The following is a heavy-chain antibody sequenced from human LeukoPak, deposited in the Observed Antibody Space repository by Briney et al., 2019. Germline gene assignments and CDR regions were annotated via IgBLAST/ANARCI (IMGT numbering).Heavy chain of an antibody. CDR2: IYSGGST. V-gene: IGHV3-66*01. Sequence: GGSLRVSCAASGFTVSSNYMSWVRHTPGKGLEWISLIYSGGSTYYADSVKGRFTISRDNSKNTLYLQTNSLRARDTAVYYCAGRDNGYYYGMDVWGQGTTVTVSS. CDR3: AGRDNGYYYGMDV. CDR1: GFTVSSNY. D-gene: IGHD2-8*01. J-gene: IGHJ6*02.